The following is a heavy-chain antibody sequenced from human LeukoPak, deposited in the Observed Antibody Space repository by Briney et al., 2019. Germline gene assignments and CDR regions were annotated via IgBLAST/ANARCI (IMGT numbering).Heavy chain of an antibody. CDR2: ISGSGVST. V-gene: IGHV3-23*01. CDR3: AKGQSGYTYGYFH. CDR1: GFTFSSDA. D-gene: IGHD5-18*01. J-gene: IGHJ4*02. Sequence: PGGSLRLSCAASGFTFSSDAMSWVRQAPGKGLEWVSAISGSGVSTYYADSVKGRFTISRDNSKSTLYLQMNSLRAEDTAVYYCAKGQSGYTYGYFHWGQGTLVTVSS.